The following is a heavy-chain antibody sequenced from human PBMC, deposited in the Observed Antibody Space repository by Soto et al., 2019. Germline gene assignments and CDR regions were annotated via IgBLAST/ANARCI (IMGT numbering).Heavy chain of an antibody. Sequence: QVQLQQWGAGLLKPSETLSLTCAVHGGSFSGYYWSWIRQPPGRGLEWIGEINPGGSTNYNPSLKSRVALSLDTSKSQFSLNLTSVTAADTAVYYCAREGLWFGELVPVDIWGQGTMVTVSS. D-gene: IGHD3-10*01. J-gene: IGHJ3*02. CDR1: GGSFSGYY. CDR3: AREGLWFGELVPVDI. V-gene: IGHV4-34*01. CDR2: INPGGST.